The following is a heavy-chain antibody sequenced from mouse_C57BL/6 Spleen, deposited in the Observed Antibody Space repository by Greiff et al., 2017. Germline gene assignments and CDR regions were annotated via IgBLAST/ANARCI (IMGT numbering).Heavy chain of an antibody. V-gene: IGHV5-6*01. J-gene: IGHJ4*01. Sequence: EVQVVESGGDLVKPGGSLKLSCAASGFTFSSYGMSWVRQTPDKRLEWVATISSGGSYTYYPDSVKGRFTISRDNAKNTLYLQMSSLKSEDTAMYYCARRTTVVSYYYAMDYWGQGTSVTVSS. CDR2: ISSGGSYT. D-gene: IGHD1-1*01. CDR3: ARRTTVVSYYYAMDY. CDR1: GFTFSSYG.